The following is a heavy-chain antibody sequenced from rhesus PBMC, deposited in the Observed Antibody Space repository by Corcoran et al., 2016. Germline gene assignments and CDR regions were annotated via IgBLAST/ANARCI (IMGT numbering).Heavy chain of an antibody. CDR2: IYGSSTST. J-gene: IGHJ4*01. D-gene: IGHD6-13*01. CDR1: GGSISESYR. Sequence: QVQLQESGPGVVKPSETLSLTCAVSGGSISESYRWSWIRQPPGKGLEWIGYIYGSSTSTNYNPSLKSRVTISKDTSKNQFSLKLSSVTAADTAVYYCARVTSSWSRYFDYWGQGVLVTVSS. V-gene: IGHV4S10*01. CDR3: ARVTSSWSRYFDY.